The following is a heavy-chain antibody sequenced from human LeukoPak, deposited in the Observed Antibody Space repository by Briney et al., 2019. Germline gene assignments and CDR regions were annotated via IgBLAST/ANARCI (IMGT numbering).Heavy chain of an antibody. D-gene: IGHD6-6*01. Sequence: PSETLSLTCTVSGGSISSYYWSWIRQPPGKGLEWIGYIYYSGSTNYNPSLKSRVSISVDTSKNQFSLKLSSVAAADTAVYYCARDSSFYFDYWGQGTLVTVSS. CDR2: IYYSGST. CDR3: ARDSSFYFDY. V-gene: IGHV4-59*01. J-gene: IGHJ4*02. CDR1: GGSISSYY.